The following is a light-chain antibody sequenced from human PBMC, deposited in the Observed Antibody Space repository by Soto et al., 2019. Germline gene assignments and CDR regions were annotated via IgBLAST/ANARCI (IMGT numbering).Light chain of an antibody. Sequence: EIVLTQSPATLSLSPGERATLSCRASQSVNNYLAWYQQKPGQAPRLLIYDASNRATGIPARFSGSGSETDFTLTISSLEPEDFSVYYCQQRRSWPITFGQGTRLEIK. CDR2: DAS. V-gene: IGKV3-11*01. CDR1: QSVNNY. J-gene: IGKJ5*01. CDR3: QQRRSWPIT.